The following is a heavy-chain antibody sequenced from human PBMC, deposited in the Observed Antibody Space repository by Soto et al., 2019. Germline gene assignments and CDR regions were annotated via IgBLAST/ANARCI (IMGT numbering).Heavy chain of an antibody. Sequence: GGSLRLSCAASGFTFSSYGMHWVRQAPGKGLEWVAVISYDGSNKYYADSVKGRFTISRDNSKNTLYLQMNSLRAEDTAVYYCAKSRYGDYAWFDSWGQGTLVTVSS. J-gene: IGHJ5*01. CDR3: AKSRYGDYAWFDS. CDR1: GFTFSSYG. V-gene: IGHV3-30*18. CDR2: ISYDGSNK. D-gene: IGHD4-17*01.